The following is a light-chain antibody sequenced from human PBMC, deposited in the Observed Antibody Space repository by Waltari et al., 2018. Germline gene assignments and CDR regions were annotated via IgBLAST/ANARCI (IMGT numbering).Light chain of an antibody. V-gene: IGKV3-20*01. CDR2: GAS. CDR1: QSLTKSY. Sequence: IVLTQSPGTLSLSPGESATLSCSSSQSLTKSYLACYQQKTGQAPRLLIYGASSRAASIPDMFSGSGAATDFILTISRLEHDDSAVYYCQQYGSSVMYTFGQGTKLEIK. CDR3: QQYGSSVMYT. J-gene: IGKJ2*01.